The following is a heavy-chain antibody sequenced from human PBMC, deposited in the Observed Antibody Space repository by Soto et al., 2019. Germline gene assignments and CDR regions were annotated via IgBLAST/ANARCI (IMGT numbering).Heavy chain of an antibody. CDR1: GDSVRNQY. V-gene: IGHV4-4*09. CDR2: IYRSGST. Sequence: QVQMQESAPGLVKPSETLSITCTVSGDSVRNQYWSWIRRPPGRGLEWIGYIYRSGSTKYNPSLKSRLTVSVDTSKNPFSLKLSDVTAADTAVYYCARTLNYGHMDVWGKGDTVTVSS. J-gene: IGHJ6*03. D-gene: IGHD3-16*01. CDR3: ARTLNYGHMDV.